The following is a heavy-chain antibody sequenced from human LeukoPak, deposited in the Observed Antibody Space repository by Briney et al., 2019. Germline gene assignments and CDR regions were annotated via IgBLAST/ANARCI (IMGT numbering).Heavy chain of an antibody. CDR1: GGSISSSSYY. V-gene: IGHV4-39*07. CDR2: IYYSGST. Sequence: PSETLSLTCTVSGGSISSSSYYWGWIRQPPGKGLEWIGSIYYSGSTYYNPSLKSRVTISVDTSKNQFSLKLSSVTAADTAVYYCARGAPWGMVEVIGWFDPWGQGTLVTVSS. J-gene: IGHJ5*02. D-gene: IGHD3-10*01. CDR3: ARGAPWGMVEVIGWFDP.